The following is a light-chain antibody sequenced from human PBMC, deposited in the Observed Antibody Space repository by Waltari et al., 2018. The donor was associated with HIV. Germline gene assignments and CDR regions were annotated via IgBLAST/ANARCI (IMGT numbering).Light chain of an antibody. CDR3: SSYAGSNNLL. Sequence: QSALTQPPSASGSPGQSVTISCPGPSSDVGSYNFVSWYKQHPGKAPKLLIFEVSKRPSGVPDRFSGSKSGNTASLTVSGLQPEDEADYYCSSYAGSNNLLFGGGTKLTVL. CDR2: EVS. J-gene: IGLJ2*01. V-gene: IGLV2-8*01. CDR1: SSDVGSYNF.